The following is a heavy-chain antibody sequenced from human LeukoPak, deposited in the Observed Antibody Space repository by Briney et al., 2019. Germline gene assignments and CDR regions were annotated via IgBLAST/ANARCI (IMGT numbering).Heavy chain of an antibody. Sequence: PSETLSLTCAVYGGSFSGYYWSWIRQPPGKGLEWIGEINHSGSTNYNPSLKSRVTISVDTSKNQFSLKLSSVTAADTAVYYCARGRFGSSSWYFNYYYYMDVWGKGTTVTVSS. V-gene: IGHV4-34*01. CDR1: GGSFSGYY. D-gene: IGHD6-13*01. CDR3: ARGRFGSSSWYFNYYYYMDV. CDR2: INHSGST. J-gene: IGHJ6*03.